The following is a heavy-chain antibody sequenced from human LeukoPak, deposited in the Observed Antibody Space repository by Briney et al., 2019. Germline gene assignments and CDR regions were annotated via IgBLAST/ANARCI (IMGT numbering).Heavy chain of an antibody. D-gene: IGHD6-13*01. CDR3: ARATSWYGY. J-gene: IGHJ4*02. CDR2: INSDGSST. V-gene: IGHV3-74*01. CDR1: GFTFSGFS. Sequence: GGSLRLSCAASGFTFSGFSMHWVRQAPGKGLVWVSRINSDGSSTTYADSVKGRFTISRDNAKNTLYLQMNSLRAEDTAVYYCARATSWYGYWGQGTLVTVSA.